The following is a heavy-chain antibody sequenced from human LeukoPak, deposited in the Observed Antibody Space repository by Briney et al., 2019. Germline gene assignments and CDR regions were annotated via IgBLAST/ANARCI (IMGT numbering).Heavy chain of an antibody. CDR1: GFTFSSYA. CDR3: ARELTYSDY. V-gene: IGHV3-23*01. Sequence: PGGSRRLSCAASGFTFSSYAMSWLRQAPGKGREGVSAISGSGGSTYYAVSVKGRFTISRDNSKNTLYLQMNSLRAEDTAVYYCARELTYSDYWGQGTLVTVSS. CDR2: ISGSGGST. D-gene: IGHD4-11*01. J-gene: IGHJ4*02.